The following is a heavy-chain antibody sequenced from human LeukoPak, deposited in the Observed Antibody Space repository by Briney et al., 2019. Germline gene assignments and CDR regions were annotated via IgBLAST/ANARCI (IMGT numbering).Heavy chain of an antibody. J-gene: IGHJ6*03. V-gene: IGHV4-39*01. CDR3: ARQHIAVAKIYYYYYYMDV. Sequence: PSETLSLTCTVSGGSISSSSYYWGWIRQPPGKGLEWIGSIYYSGSTYYNPSLKSRVTISVDTSKNQFSLKLSSVTAADTAVYYCARQHIAVAKIYYYYYYMDVWGKGTTVTVSS. D-gene: IGHD6-19*01. CDR1: GGSISSSSYY. CDR2: IYYSGST.